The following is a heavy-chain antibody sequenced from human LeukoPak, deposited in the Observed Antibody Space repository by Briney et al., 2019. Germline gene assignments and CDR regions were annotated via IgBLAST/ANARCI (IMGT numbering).Heavy chain of an antibody. D-gene: IGHD2-15*01. J-gene: IGHJ3*02. CDR1: GFTFSSYE. CDR3: ARDGGYCSGGSCYAAAFDI. CDR2: IRGFDSTI. V-gene: IGHV3-48*03. Sequence: GGSLRLSCATSGFTFSSYEMNWVRQAPGKGLEWVSYIRGFDSTIHYADSVKGRFTISRDNAKNSLYLQMNSLRAEDTAVYYCARDGGYCSGGSCYAAAFDIWGQGTMVTASS.